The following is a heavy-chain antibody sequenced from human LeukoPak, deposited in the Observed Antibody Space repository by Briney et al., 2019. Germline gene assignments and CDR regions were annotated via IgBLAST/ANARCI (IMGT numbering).Heavy chain of an antibody. CDR3: TRNWGSDNWFDP. D-gene: IGHD7-27*01. CDR1: GFTVSSNY. V-gene: IGHV3-53*01. CDR2: IYSGGST. J-gene: IGHJ5*02. Sequence: GGSLRLSCAASGFTVSSNYMTWVRQAPGKGLEWVSVIYSGGSTYYSDSVKGRFTISRDNSKNTLYLQMNSLRAEDTAVYYCTRNWGSDNWFDPWGQGTLVTVPS.